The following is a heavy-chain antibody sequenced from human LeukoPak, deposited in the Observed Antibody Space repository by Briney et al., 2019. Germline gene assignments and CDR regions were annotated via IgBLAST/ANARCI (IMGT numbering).Heavy chain of an antibody. Sequence: GASVKVSCKASGYTFTNYDSNWVRQATGQGLEWMGWMNPNSGNTGYAQKFQGRVTMTRNTSISTAYMELSSLRSEDAAVYYCARGLWSSRVVPLRCYYMDVWGKGTTVTVSS. J-gene: IGHJ6*03. D-gene: IGHD2-2*01. V-gene: IGHV1-8*01. CDR3: ARGLWSSRVVPLRCYYMDV. CDR1: GYTFTNYD. CDR2: MNPNSGNT.